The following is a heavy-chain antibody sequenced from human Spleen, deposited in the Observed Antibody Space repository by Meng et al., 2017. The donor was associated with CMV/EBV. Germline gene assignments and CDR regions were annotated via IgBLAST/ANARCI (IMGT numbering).Heavy chain of an antibody. CDR1: GFTFSSYW. Sequence: GESLKISCAASGFTFSSYWMSWVRQAPGKGLEWVANIKQDGSEKYYVDSVKGRFTISRDNAKNSLYLQMNSLRAEDTAVYYCARDSRGEYSYGYSGGNYYYGMDVWGQGTTVTVSS. V-gene: IGHV3-7*01. CDR2: IKQDGSEK. CDR3: ARDSRGEYSYGYSGGNYYYGMDV. J-gene: IGHJ6*02. D-gene: IGHD5-18*01.